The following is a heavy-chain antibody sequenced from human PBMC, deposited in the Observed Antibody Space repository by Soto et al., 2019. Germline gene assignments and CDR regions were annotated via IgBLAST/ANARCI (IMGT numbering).Heavy chain of an antibody. V-gene: IGHV4-61*08. CDR1: GGSISSGDYY. D-gene: IGHD5-12*01. Sequence: PSETLSLTCTVSGGSISSGDYYWSWIRQPPGKGLEWIGYIYYSGSTNYNPSLKSRVTISVDTSKNQFSLKLSSVTAADTAAYYCARGGYDPYYYYYGMDVWGQGTTVTVSS. CDR2: IYYSGST. J-gene: IGHJ6*02. CDR3: ARGGYDPYYYYYGMDV.